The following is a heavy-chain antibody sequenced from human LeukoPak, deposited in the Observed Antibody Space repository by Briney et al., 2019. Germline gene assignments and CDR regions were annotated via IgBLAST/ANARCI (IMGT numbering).Heavy chain of an antibody. Sequence: PGGSLRLSCAAPGFTFSNAWMSWVRQAPGKGLEWVGRIKSKTDGGTTDYAAPVKGRFTISRDDSKNTLYLQMNSLKTEDTAVYYCTTGVRQLWFNDAFDIWGQGTMVTVSS. CDR3: TTGVRQLWFNDAFDI. CDR2: IKSKTDGGTT. J-gene: IGHJ3*02. CDR1: GFTFSNAW. D-gene: IGHD5-18*01. V-gene: IGHV3-15*01.